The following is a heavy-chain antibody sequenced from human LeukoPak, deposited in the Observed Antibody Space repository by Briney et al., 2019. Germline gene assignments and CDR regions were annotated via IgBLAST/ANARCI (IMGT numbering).Heavy chain of an antibody. Sequence: AGGSLRLSCAASGFTFSSYAMSWVRQAPGKGLEWVSVIYSGGSTYYADSVKGRFTISRDNSKNTLYLQMNSLRAEDTAVYYCARDMGGDRRDYFDYWGQGTLVTVSS. CDR2: IYSGGST. D-gene: IGHD2-21*02. CDR3: ARDMGGDRRDYFDY. V-gene: IGHV3-53*01. CDR1: GFTFSSYA. J-gene: IGHJ4*02.